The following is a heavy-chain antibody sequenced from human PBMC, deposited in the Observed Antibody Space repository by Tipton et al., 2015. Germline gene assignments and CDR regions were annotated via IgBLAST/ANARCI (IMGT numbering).Heavy chain of an antibody. Sequence: TLSLTCAVSAYSINSYFWSWIRQPPGKGLEWLGFFYHSGSTNYNPSLKSRVTISVDTSKNQFSLKLNSVTAADTAVYYCACHDYDLLTRDYQTVDYWGQGTRVTVSS. D-gene: IGHD3-9*01. J-gene: IGHJ4*02. CDR1: AYSINSYF. CDR2: FYHSGST. CDR3: ACHDYDLLTRDYQTVDY. V-gene: IGHV4-59*12.